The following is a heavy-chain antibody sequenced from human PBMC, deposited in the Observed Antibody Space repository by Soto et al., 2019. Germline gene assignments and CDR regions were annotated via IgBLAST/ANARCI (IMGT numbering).Heavy chain of an antibody. Sequence: QVQLVQSGAAVKKPGASVKVSCKASGYTFTSYGISWVRQAPGQGLEWMGWISAYNGNTNYAQKLEGRVTMTTDTSTSTAYMELRSLRSDDTAVYYCARVTGDYVILIYYYYYMDGWGKGTTVTVFS. D-gene: IGHD4-17*01. V-gene: IGHV1-18*01. CDR1: GYTFTSYG. CDR2: ISAYNGNT. J-gene: IGHJ6*03. CDR3: ARVTGDYVILIYYYYYMDG.